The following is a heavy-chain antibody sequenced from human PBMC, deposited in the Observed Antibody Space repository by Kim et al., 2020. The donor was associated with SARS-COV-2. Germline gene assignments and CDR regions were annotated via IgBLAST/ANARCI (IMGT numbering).Heavy chain of an antibody. D-gene: IGHD3-22*01. CDR2: INPNSGGT. V-gene: IGHV1-2*06. CDR3: ASLNYYDSSGYNRYYYYGMDV. CDR1: GYTFTGYY. Sequence: ASVKVSCKASGYTFTGYYMHWVRQAPGQGLEWMGRINPNSGGTNYAQKFQGRVTMTRDTSISTAYMELSRLRSDDTAVYYCASLNYYDSSGYNRYYYYGMDVWGQGTTVTVSS. J-gene: IGHJ6*02.